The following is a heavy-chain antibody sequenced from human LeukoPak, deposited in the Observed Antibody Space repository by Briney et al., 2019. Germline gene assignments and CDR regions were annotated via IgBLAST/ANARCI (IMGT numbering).Heavy chain of an antibody. J-gene: IGHJ4*02. Sequence: PGGSLRLSCAASGFSFTYFWMTWVRQAPGKGLEWVANINQDASAKYYVDSVKGRFTISRDNAKKSLYLLMNNLTAEDTAVYYCGRGHWGLDYWGQGALVTVSS. CDR2: INQDASAK. V-gene: IGHV3-7*01. CDR1: GFSFTYFW. CDR3: GRGHWGLDY. D-gene: IGHD7-27*01.